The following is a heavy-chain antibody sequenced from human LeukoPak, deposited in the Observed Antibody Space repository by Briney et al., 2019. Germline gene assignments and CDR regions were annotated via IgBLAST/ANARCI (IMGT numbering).Heavy chain of an antibody. J-gene: IGHJ3*02. D-gene: IGHD5-18*01. V-gene: IGHV1-2*02. Sequence: ASVNVSCKASEYTFTGYYMISGRQAPGHQLEWMGWIKPNSGGTNYAQKFQGRVTMTRDTSISTADMELSSLRSDDTAVYYCASAQQVDTAMVYAYDIWGQGTMVTVSS. CDR3: ASAQQVDTAMVYAYDI. CDR1: EYTFTGYY. CDR2: IKPNSGGT.